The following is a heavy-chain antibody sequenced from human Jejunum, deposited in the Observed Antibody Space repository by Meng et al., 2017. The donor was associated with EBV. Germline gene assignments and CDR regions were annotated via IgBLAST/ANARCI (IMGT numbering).Heavy chain of an antibody. CDR1: GFTFTSYA. Sequence: VQLVQVGGEGETPGAPVKVSCKASGFTFTSYAMHWVRQAPGQRLEWMGWINAGSGYTRYSQKFQGRVTITRDTSASIVYMELSSLRSEDTAVYFCARESGSELEKPNYNWFGPWGQGTLVTVSS. CDR2: INAGSGYT. CDR3: ARESGSELEKPNYNWFGP. D-gene: IGHD1/OR15-1a*01. J-gene: IGHJ5*02. V-gene: IGHV1-3*01.